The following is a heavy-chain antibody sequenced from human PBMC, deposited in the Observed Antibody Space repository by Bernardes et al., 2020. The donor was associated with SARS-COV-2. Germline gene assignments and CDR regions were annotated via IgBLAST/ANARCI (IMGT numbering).Heavy chain of an antibody. Sequence: LRLSCAASGFTFSSYWMHWVRQAPGKGLVWVSRINSDGSSTSYADSVKGRFTISRDNAKNTLYLQMNSLRAEDTAVYYCARVGSGWYMGWEYYYYGMDVWGQGTTVTVSS. V-gene: IGHV3-74*01. CDR3: ARVGSGWYMGWEYYYYGMDV. J-gene: IGHJ6*02. CDR1: GFTFSSYW. CDR2: INSDGSST. D-gene: IGHD6-19*01.